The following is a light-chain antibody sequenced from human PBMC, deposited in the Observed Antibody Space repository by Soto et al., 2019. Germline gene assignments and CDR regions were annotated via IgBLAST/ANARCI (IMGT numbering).Light chain of an antibody. CDR3: QQYHNPPIT. V-gene: IGKV1-33*01. CDR1: QDISNY. Sequence: DIPMTQSPSSLSASVGDRVTITCQASQDISNYLNWYQQKPGKAPKLLIYDASNLETGVPSRFSGSGSSTDFTFTISSLQPEDIATYYCQQYHNPPITFGGGTKVEIK. J-gene: IGKJ4*01. CDR2: DAS.